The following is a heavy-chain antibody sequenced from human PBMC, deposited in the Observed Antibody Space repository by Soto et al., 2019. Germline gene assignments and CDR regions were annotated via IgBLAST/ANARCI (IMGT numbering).Heavy chain of an antibody. CDR3: AREGGTPRPLPFYYYYGMDV. V-gene: IGHV3-48*02. CDR2: ISSSSSTI. J-gene: IGHJ6*02. CDR1: GFTFSSYS. D-gene: IGHD1-1*01. Sequence: PGGSLILSCAASGFTFSSYSMNWVRQAPGKGLEWVSYISSSSSTIYYADSVKGRFTISRYNAKNSLYLQMNSLGDEDTAVYYCAREGGTPRPLPFYYYYGMDVWGQGTTVTV.